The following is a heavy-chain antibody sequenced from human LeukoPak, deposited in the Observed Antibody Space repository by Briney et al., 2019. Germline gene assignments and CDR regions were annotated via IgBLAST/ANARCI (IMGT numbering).Heavy chain of an antibody. CDR1: GFTFSSYA. D-gene: IGHD1-1*01. Sequence: GGSLRLSCAASGFTFSSYAMSWVRQAPGKGLEWVSEISGSGGRTNYADSVKGRFTISRDSSKNTLYLQMNRLRDEDTAVYYCAKDGVESLYYYHYIDVWGKGTTVSVSS. CDR3: AKDGVESLYYYHYIDV. CDR2: ISGSGGRT. J-gene: IGHJ6*03. V-gene: IGHV3-23*01.